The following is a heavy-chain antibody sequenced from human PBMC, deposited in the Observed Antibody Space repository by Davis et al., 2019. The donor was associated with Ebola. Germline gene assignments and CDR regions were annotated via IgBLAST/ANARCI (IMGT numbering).Heavy chain of an antibody. J-gene: IGHJ4*02. CDR2: IYPGDSDT. D-gene: IGHD3-22*01. V-gene: IGHV5-51*01. Sequence: GESLKISCKASGYTFTRYWIAWVRQMPGKGLEWMGIIYPGDSDTRYSPSFLGQVIFSADKSISTAYLQWSSLKASDTATYYCARAPYYYDVSGFYVDFWGQGTLVTVSS. CDR3: ARAPYYYDVSGFYVDF. CDR1: GYTFTRYW.